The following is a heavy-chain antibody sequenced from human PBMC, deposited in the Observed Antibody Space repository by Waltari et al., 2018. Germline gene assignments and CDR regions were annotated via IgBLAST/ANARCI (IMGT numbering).Heavy chain of an antibody. CDR2: ISDDATKE. CDR1: GFTFNTYG. J-gene: IGHJ3*02. D-gene: IGHD3-10*01. V-gene: IGHV3-33*05. Sequence: QVQLVESGGGVVQPGKSLRLSCAASGFTFNTYGLHWFRQAPGKGLEWLSFISDDATKEYVADSVKGRFTIARDNPKKTLSLQMNSLRAEDTAVYYCARDPLYYYGLGSSAFDIWGQGTAVTVSS. CDR3: ARDPLYYYGLGSSAFDI.